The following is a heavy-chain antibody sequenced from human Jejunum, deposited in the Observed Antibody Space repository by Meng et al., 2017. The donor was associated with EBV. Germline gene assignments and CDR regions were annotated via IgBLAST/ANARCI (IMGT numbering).Heavy chain of an antibody. J-gene: IGHJ4*02. CDR2: ISSLSDYI. CDR3: ATQPHDPNYPAGYFDWPFDY. Sequence: EVHLEESGGGLVKPGGSLRLSCAASGFTFSPYTVTWVRQAPGKGLEWVASISSLSDYIYYAGSVKGRFTISRDNARNSLYLQMNSLRAEDTALYYCATQPHDPNYPAGYFDWPFDYWGQGTLVTVSS. D-gene: IGHD3-9*01. V-gene: IGHV3-21*01. CDR1: GFTFSPYT.